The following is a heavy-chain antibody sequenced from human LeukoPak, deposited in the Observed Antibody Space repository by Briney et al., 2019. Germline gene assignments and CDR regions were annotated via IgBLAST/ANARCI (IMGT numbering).Heavy chain of an antibody. J-gene: IGHJ3*02. Sequence: PGGSLRLSCAASGFTFSSYAMHWVRQAPGKGLEWVAVISYDGSNKYYADSVKGRFTISRDNSKNTLYLQMNSLRAEDTAVYYCAREWIDVGAAFDIWGQGTMVTVSS. CDR3: AREWIDVGAAFDI. D-gene: IGHD2-2*03. CDR2: ISYDGSNK. V-gene: IGHV3-30-3*01. CDR1: GFTFSSYA.